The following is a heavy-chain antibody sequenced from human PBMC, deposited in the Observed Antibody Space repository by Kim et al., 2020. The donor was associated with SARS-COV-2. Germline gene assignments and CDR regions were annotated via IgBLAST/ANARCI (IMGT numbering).Heavy chain of an antibody. D-gene: IGHD6-13*01. Sequence: SETLSLTCTVSGGSISSSSYYWGWIRQPPGKGLEWIGRIYYSGSTYYNPSFKTRVTISVDTAKNQFSLKLSSVTAADTAVYYCARLGLEDIAASWGQGTLVTVSS. V-gene: IGHV4-39*01. CDR2: IYYSGST. CDR3: ARLGLEDIAAS. J-gene: IGHJ5*02. CDR1: GGSISSSSYY.